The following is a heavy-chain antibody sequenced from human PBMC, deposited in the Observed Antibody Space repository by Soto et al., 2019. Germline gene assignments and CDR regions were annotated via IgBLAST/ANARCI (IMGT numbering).Heavy chain of an antibody. CDR1: GFTFSSYA. V-gene: IGHV3-23*01. D-gene: IGHD3-22*01. CDR3: AKDAYYYDSSGYYPEYGMDD. J-gene: IGHJ6*02. CDR2: ISGSGGST. Sequence: PGGSLRLSCAASGFTFSSYAMSWVRQAPGKGLEWVSAISGSGGSTYYADSVKGRFTISRDNSKNTLYLQMNSLRAEDTAVYYCAKDAYYYDSSGYYPEYGMDDWGQGTTVTVSS.